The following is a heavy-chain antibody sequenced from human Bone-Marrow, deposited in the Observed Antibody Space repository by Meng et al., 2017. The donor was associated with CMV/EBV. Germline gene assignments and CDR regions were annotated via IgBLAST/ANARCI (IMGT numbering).Heavy chain of an antibody. J-gene: IGHJ6*02. CDR3: ARSGYYYGLDV. CDR2: IGFNSGDT. Sequence: ASVKVSCKTSGYTFTGYYIHWVRQAPGQGLEWMGWIGFNSGDTNYAQKFQGRVTMTRDTSITTTYMELSRLTSDDTAVYYCARSGYYYGLDVWGQGTTVTVSS. CDR1: GYTFTGYY. V-gene: IGHV1-2*02.